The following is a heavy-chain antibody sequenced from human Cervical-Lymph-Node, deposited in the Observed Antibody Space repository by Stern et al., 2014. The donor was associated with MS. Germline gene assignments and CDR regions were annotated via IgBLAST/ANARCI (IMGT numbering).Heavy chain of an antibody. CDR2: IGSRCSSV. Sequence: QVQLVESGGGLVKPGGSLRLSCEASGFSFSDYYMSWIRQAPGKGLEWLSYIGSRCSSVYYAESVKGRFTISRDNARNSLFLQMDSLRSEDTALYYCARGPHYGDKRNWFDPWGQGILVTVSS. CDR1: GFSFSDYY. D-gene: IGHD4-17*01. CDR3: ARGPHYGDKRNWFDP. J-gene: IGHJ5*02. V-gene: IGHV3-11*01.